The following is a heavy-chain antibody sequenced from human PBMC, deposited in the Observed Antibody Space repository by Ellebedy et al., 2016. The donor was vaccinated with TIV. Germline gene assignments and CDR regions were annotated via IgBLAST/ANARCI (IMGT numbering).Heavy chain of an antibody. CDR3: ASDIVVGPDSIEEY. J-gene: IGHJ4*02. D-gene: IGHD2-2*01. CDR2: ISSSSSYT. CDR1: GFTFSDYY. V-gene: IGHV3-11*06. Sequence: GESLKISXAASGFTFSDYYMSWIRQAPGKGLEWVSYISSSSSYTNYADSVKGRFTISRDNAKNSLYLQMNSLRAEDTAVYYCASDIVVGPDSIEEYWGQGTLVTVSS.